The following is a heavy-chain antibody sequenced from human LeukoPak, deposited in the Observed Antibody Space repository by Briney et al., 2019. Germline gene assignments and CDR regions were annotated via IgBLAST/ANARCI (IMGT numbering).Heavy chain of an antibody. D-gene: IGHD5-24*01. J-gene: IGHJ4*02. Sequence: SETLSLTCAVYGGSFSGYYWSWIRQPPGKGLEWIGEINHSGSTNYNPSLKSRVTISVDTSKNQFSLKLSSVTAADTALYYCGVAATIGAAAYGGQGTLVTVSS. V-gene: IGHV4-34*01. CDR2: INHSGST. CDR1: GGSFSGYY. CDR3: GVAATIGAAAY.